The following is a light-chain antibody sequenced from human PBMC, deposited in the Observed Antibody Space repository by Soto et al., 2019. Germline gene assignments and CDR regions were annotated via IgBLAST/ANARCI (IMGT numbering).Light chain of an antibody. V-gene: IGKV1-5*01. CDR2: DAS. CDR1: QSISDW. J-gene: IGKJ3*01. CDR3: QQYESYPFT. Sequence: DIQMTQSPSTLSASVGDRVMITCRASQSISDWLAWYQQKPGKAPKLLIYDASSLEPGVPSRFSGSGSGTEYTLTISSLQPDDFATYYCQQYESYPFTFGPGTKGISN.